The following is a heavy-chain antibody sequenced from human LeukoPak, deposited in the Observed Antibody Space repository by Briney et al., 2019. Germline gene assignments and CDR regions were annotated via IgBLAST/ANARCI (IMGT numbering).Heavy chain of an antibody. Sequence: ASVKVSCKASGGTFSSYAISWVRQAPGQGLEWMGGIIPIFGTANYAQKFRGRVTITADESTSTAYMELSSLRSEDTAVYYCATGPSSGWYFDIWGQGTMVTVSS. V-gene: IGHV1-69*13. CDR2: IIPIFGTA. CDR3: ATGPSSGWYFDI. CDR1: GGTFSSYA. D-gene: IGHD6-19*01. J-gene: IGHJ3*02.